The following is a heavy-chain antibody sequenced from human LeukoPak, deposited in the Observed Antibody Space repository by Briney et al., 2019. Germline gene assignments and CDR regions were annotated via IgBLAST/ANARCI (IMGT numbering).Heavy chain of an antibody. Sequence: ASVKVSCKASGYTFTNYAISWVRQAPGQGLEWMGWINANTGNPTYAQGFTGRFVFSLDTSVSTAYLQITGLKAEDTAVYFCAREEYCSSISCYHFDSWGQGTLVTVSS. CDR3: AREEYCSSISCYHFDS. CDR2: INANTGNP. J-gene: IGHJ4*02. V-gene: IGHV7-4-1*02. D-gene: IGHD2-2*01. CDR1: GYTFTNYA.